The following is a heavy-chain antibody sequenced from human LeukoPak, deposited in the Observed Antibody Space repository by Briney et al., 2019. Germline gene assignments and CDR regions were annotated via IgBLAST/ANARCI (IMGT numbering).Heavy chain of an antibody. J-gene: IGHJ4*02. Sequence: GGSLRLSCEGSAFIFSGHWMNWVRQTPGKGLEWVASIKEDGSERQYVDSVKGRFSISRDNTKGSLFLQLNSLRAEDTAVYYCARVYYYGSGSSYWGQGTLVTVSS. D-gene: IGHD3-10*01. CDR1: AFIFSGHW. CDR3: ARVYYYGSGSSY. V-gene: IGHV3-7*01. CDR2: IKEDGSER.